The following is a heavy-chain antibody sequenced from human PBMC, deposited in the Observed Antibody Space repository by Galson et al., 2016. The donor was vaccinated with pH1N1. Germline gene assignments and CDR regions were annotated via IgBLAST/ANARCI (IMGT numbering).Heavy chain of an antibody. CDR3: AREIGGRDSY. Sequence: SLRLSCAASGFTFNSYWMSWVRQAPGKGLEWVANINEDGTGKYYVDSVKGRFTISRDNAKNTLYLQMNSLRAEDTAMYYCAREIGGRDSYWGQGTLVTVSS. CDR1: GFTFNSYW. J-gene: IGHJ4*02. D-gene: IGHD3-3*01. CDR2: INEDGTGK. V-gene: IGHV3-7*05.